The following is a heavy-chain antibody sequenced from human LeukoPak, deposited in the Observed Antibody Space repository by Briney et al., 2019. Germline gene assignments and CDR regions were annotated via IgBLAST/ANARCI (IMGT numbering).Heavy chain of an antibody. D-gene: IGHD6-19*01. Sequence: ASVKVSCKASGGTFSSYAISWVRQAPGQGLEWMGGIIPIFGTANYAQKFQGRVTITADKSTSTAYMELSSLRSEDTAVYYCAREGYSRGWLDYWGQGTLVTVSS. CDR1: GGTFSSYA. J-gene: IGHJ4*02. V-gene: IGHV1-69*06. CDR2: IIPIFGTA. CDR3: AREGYSRGWLDY.